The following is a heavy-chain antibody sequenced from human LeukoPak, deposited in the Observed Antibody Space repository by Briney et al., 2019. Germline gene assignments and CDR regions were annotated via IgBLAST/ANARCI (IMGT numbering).Heavy chain of an antibody. CDR3: ARLKVGATTFDY. D-gene: IGHD1-26*01. CDR1: GFTFSSYL. V-gene: IGHV3-7*01. Sequence: GGSLRLSCAASGFTFSSYLMSWVRQAPGKGLEWVANIKQDGSEKYYVDSVKGRFTISRDNAKNSLYLQMNSLRAEDTAVYYCARLKVGATTFDYWGQGTLVTVSS. CDR2: IKQDGSEK. J-gene: IGHJ4*02.